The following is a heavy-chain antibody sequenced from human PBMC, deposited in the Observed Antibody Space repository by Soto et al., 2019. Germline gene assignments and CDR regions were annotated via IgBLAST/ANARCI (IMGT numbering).Heavy chain of an antibody. CDR2: IIPIFATA. D-gene: IGHD6-13*01. V-gene: IGHV1-69*12. CDR1: GGTFSSYA. J-gene: IGHJ6*02. Sequence: QVQLVQSGAEVKKPGSSVKVSCKASGGTFSSYAISWVRQAPGQGLEWMGGIIPIFATANYAQKFQGRVTITANESTTPAYMELSSLRSADTAVYSCASPPSSSRYYYGMDVWGQGTTVTVSS. CDR3: ASPPSSSRYYYGMDV.